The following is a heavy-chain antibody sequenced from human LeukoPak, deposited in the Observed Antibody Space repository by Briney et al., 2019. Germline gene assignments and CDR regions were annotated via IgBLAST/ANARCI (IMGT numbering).Heavy chain of an antibody. Sequence: PSQTLSLTCTVSGGSISSGDYYWSWFRQPRGKGLEWIGYIYYSGSTYYNPSLKSRVTISVDTSKNQFSLKLSSVTAADTAVYYCARVGSGGDVDPWGQGTLVTVSS. CDR2: IYYSGST. V-gene: IGHV4-30-4*01. CDR1: GGSISSGDYY. CDR3: ARVGSGGDVDP. D-gene: IGHD2-21*02. J-gene: IGHJ5*02.